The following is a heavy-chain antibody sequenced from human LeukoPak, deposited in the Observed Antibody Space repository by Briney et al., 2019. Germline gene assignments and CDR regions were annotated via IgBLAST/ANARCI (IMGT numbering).Heavy chain of an antibody. D-gene: IGHD6-13*01. Sequence: GGSLRLSCAASLFTFSNDLMHWGRHAPEKGLVWVSRITRDVSRRNSAAYVKGCFTTSRDNANTPLHLQMNSLRAEDTAVYYCASASSHRIAAGGDYWGQGTLVTVSS. CDR1: LFTFSNDL. J-gene: IGHJ4*02. V-gene: IGHV3-74*01. CDR2: ITRDVSRR. CDR3: ASASSHRIAAGGDY.